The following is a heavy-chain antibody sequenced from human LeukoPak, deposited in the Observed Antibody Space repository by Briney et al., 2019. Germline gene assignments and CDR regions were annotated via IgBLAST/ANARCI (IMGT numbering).Heavy chain of an antibody. V-gene: IGHV4-59*12. Sequence: SETLSLTCNVSGGSIRGYYWSWIRQPPGKGLEWIGYIYSSGSTNYNPSLKSRVTMSVDTSKNQFSLKLSSVTAADTAVYYCARGRDVDDFDSWGHGTLVTVSS. CDR1: GGSIRGYY. D-gene: IGHD2-15*01. CDR2: IYSSGST. CDR3: ARGRDVDDFDS. J-gene: IGHJ4*01.